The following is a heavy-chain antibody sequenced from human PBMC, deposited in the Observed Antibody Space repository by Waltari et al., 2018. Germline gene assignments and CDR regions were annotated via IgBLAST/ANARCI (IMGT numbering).Heavy chain of an antibody. D-gene: IGHD6-19*01. V-gene: IGHV3-9*01. J-gene: IGHJ4*02. CDR1: GFPFDDYA. CDR2: ISWNSGSI. Sequence: EVQLVESGGGLVQHGRSLSLSCAASGFPFDDYALHWVRQAPGKGLGGVSGISWNSGSIGYADSVKGRFTISRDNAKNSLYLQMNSLRAEDTALYYGAKDKSSGWYLDYWGQGTLVTVSS. CDR3: AKDKSSGWYLDY.